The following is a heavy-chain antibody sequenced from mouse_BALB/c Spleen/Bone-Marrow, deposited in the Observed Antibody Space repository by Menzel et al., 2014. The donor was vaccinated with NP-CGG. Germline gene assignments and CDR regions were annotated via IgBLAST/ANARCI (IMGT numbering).Heavy chain of an antibody. CDR2: ISSGGDNT. Sequence: VNVVESGGGLVKPGGSLKLSCAASGFAFSSCDMSWVRQTPEKRLEWVAFISSGGDNTYYPDTVKGRFTISRDNAKNTLYFQMSSLKSDHTPKYYCARHTLYYYPSDYWGQGTTLTVSS. J-gene: IGHJ2*01. CDR1: GFAFSSCD. D-gene: IGHD1-1*01. CDR3: ARHTLYYYPSDY. V-gene: IGHV5-12-1*01.